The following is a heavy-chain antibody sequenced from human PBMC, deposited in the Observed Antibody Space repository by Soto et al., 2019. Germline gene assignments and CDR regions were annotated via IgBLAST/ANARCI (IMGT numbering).Heavy chain of an antibody. CDR3: AKEEGSTWYPPDH. J-gene: IGHJ4*02. CDR2: ISSLGGST. D-gene: IGHD6-13*01. CDR1: GFMFSNYA. Sequence: WGSLRLSCAASGFMFSNYAMSCVRQAPGKWLEWVSVISSLGGSTFYADSVKGRFTISRDNSKNTLYLQMNSLRTEDTAVYYCAKEEGSTWYPPDHWGQGTLVTVSS. V-gene: IGHV3-23*01.